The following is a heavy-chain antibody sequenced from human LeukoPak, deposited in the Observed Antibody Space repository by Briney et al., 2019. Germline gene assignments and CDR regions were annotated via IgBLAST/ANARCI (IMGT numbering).Heavy chain of an antibody. V-gene: IGHV5-51*01. Sequence: GASLKISCQGSGYSFTSYWIGWVRPLPGKGLEWMGIIYPGDSDTRYSPSFQGQVTISADKSISTAYLQWSSLKASDTAMYYCARLRRGVVNWFDPWGQGTLVTVSS. D-gene: IGHD2-15*01. CDR2: IYPGDSDT. J-gene: IGHJ5*02. CDR1: GYSFTSYW. CDR3: ARLRRGVVNWFDP.